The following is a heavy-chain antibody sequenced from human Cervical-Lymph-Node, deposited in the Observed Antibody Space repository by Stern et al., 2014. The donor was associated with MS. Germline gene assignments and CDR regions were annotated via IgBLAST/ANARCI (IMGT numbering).Heavy chain of an antibody. J-gene: IGHJ4*02. D-gene: IGHD5-18*01. Sequence: VHLVESGGGVVQPGRSLRLSCAASGFTFSSYGMHWVRQAPGKGLEGVAVIWYDGSNKYYADSVKGRFTISRDNSKNTLYLQMNSLRAEDTAVYYCARDGLAGYSYGYSYFDYWGQGTLVTVSS. V-gene: IGHV3-33*01. CDR1: GFTFSSYG. CDR3: ARDGLAGYSYGYSYFDY. CDR2: IWYDGSNK.